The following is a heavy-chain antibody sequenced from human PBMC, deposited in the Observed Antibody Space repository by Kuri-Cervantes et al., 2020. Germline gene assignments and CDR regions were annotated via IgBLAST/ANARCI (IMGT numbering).Heavy chain of an antibody. Sequence: ASVKVSCKASGYTFTSYYMHWVRQAPGQGLEWMGIINPSGGSTSYAQKFQGRVTMTEDTSTDTAYMELRSLRSDDTAVYYCARDVNDSGAAFDIWGQGTMVTVSS. CDR3: ARDVNDSGAAFDI. CDR2: INPSGGST. D-gene: IGHD1-26*01. J-gene: IGHJ3*02. V-gene: IGHV1-46*01. CDR1: GYTFTSYY.